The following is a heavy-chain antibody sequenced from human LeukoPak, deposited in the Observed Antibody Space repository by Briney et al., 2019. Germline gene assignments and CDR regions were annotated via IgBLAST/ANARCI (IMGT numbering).Heavy chain of an antibody. V-gene: IGHV1-18*01. CDR2: ISAYNGNT. D-gene: IGHD6-19*01. CDR3: AREQWLDYYYGMDV. J-gene: IGHJ6*02. Sequence: ASVKVSCKASGYTFTSYGISWVRQAPGQGLEWMGWISAYNGNTNYAQKLQGRVTMTTDTSTSTAYMELRSLRSDDTAVYYCAREQWLDYYYGMDVWGQGTMVTVSS. CDR1: GYTFTSYG.